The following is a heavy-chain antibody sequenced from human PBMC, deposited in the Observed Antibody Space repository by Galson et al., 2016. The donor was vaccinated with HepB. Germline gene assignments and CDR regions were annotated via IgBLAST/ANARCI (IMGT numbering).Heavy chain of an antibody. CDR1: GFSFRSYA. V-gene: IGHV3-33*01. CDR2: IWYDGTKK. CDR3: AWGFSSAGYIQGF. J-gene: IGHJ4*02. D-gene: IGHD6-19*01. Sequence: SLRLSCAESGFSFRSYAMPWVRAAPGKGLQSVSTIWYDGTKKYYAASGKDRCTIARDNSKHKLYVQMNSRRGEDAAVYYWAWGFSSAGYIQGFWGQGTPVAVSS.